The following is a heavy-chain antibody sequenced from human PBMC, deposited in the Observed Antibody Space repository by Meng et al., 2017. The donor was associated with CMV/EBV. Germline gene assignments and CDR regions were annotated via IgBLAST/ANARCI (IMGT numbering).Heavy chain of an antibody. J-gene: IGHJ5*02. CDR3: ARRHSGSYYFDP. V-gene: IGHV4-59*04. CDR1: GGSISSYY. D-gene: IGHD1-26*01. Sequence: SETLSLTCTVSGGSISSYYWSWIRQPPGKGLEWIGYIYYSGSTYYNPSLKSRVTISVDTSKNQFSLKLSSVTAADTAVYYCARRHSGSYYFDPWGQGTLVTVSS. CDR2: IYYSGST.